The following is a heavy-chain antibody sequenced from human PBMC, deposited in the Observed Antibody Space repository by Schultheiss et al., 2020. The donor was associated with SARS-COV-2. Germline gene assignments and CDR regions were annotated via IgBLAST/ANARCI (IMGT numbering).Heavy chain of an antibody. D-gene: IGHD2-15*01. V-gene: IGHV4-34*01. CDR1: GGSFSSYY. J-gene: IGHJ2*01. Sequence: SETLSLTCAVYGGSFSSYYWGWIRQPPGKGLEWIGEINHSGSTNYNPSLKSRVTMSVDTSKSQFSLKLTSVTAADTALYYCARDTFCTGGSCFDWYFDVWGRGTLVTVSS. CDR3: ARDTFCTGGSCFDWYFDV. CDR2: INHSGST.